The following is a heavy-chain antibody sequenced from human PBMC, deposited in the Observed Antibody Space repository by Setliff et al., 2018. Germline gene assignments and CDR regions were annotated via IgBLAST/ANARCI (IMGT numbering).Heavy chain of an antibody. CDR1: GNSFTGHY. V-gene: IGHV1-2*02. CDR2: INPDSGDT. J-gene: IGHJ5*01. CDR3: ARSASDGMCRWFDS. Sequence: ASVTVSCKDCGNSFTGHYLYWVRQAPGQGSEWMGWINPDSGDTHSLQKFQGRVTMTRDTSMSKVYMKLPSLTSDDTAVYYCARSASDGMCRWFDSWGQGTLVTVSS.